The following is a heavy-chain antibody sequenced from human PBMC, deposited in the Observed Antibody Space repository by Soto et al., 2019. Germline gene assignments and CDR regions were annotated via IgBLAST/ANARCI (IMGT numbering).Heavy chain of an antibody. CDR1: GYTFTGYY. J-gene: IGHJ5*02. CDR2: INPNSGGT. V-gene: IGHV1-2*04. CDR3: ARGGYSSSWYDGGPILAARPNWFDP. D-gene: IGHD6-13*01. Sequence: GASVKVSCKASGYTFTGYYMHWVRQAPGQGLEWMGWINPNSGGTNYAQKFQGWVTMTRDTSISTAYMELSRLRSDDTAVYYCARGGYSSSWYDGGPILAARPNWFDPWGQGTLVTVSS.